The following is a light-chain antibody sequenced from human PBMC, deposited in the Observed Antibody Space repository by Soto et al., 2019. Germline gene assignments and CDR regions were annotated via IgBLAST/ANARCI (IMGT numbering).Light chain of an antibody. CDR3: QSYDNSLSGYV. Sequence: QSVLTQPPSVSGAPGQRVTISCTGSSSNIGAGYDVHWYQQLPGTAPKLLIYGNTNRPSGVPDRFSGSKSGTSASLAITGLQAEDEAEYYCQSYDNSLSGYVFGTGTQLTVL. J-gene: IGLJ1*01. CDR1: SSNIGAGYD. V-gene: IGLV1-40*01. CDR2: GNT.